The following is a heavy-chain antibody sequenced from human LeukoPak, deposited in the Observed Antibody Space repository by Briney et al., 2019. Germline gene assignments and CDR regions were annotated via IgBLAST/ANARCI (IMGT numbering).Heavy chain of an antibody. J-gene: IGHJ4*02. CDR2: ISGGADRT. V-gene: IGHV3-23*01. CDR1: GITFSTFA. D-gene: IGHD3-3*01. CDR3: ARDYTRFDY. Sequence: GGSLILSCAASGITFSTFAMSWVRQAPGRGLECVSVISGGADRTYYAETVKGRSTISRDNSENTLYLQMNSLRAEDTAVYYCARDYTRFDYWGQGTLVTVSS.